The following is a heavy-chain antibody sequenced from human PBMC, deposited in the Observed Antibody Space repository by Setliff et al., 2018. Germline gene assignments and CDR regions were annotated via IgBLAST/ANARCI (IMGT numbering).Heavy chain of an antibody. D-gene: IGHD3-9*01. J-gene: IGHJ4*02. CDR1: GGSFSGYY. CDR3: ARTLYDYDILTGPGYYFDY. V-gene: IGHV4-34*01. Sequence: PSETLSLTCAVYGGSFSGYYWSWIRQPPGKGPEWIGEIDQSGITNYNPSLKSRVTISIDTSKNQFSLRLSSVTATDTAVYYCARTLYDYDILTGPGYYFDYWGQGTLVTVSS. CDR2: IDQSGIT.